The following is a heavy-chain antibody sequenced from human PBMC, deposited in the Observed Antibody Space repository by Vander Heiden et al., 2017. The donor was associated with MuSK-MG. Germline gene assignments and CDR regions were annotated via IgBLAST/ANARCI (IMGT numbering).Heavy chain of an antibody. J-gene: IGHJ6*02. Sequence: QVQLVQSGAEVKKPGASVKVSCKASGYTFTSYDINWVRQATGQGLEWMGWMNPNSGNTGYAQKFQGRVTMTRNTSISTAYMELSSLRSEDTAVDYCVGGNGPYYYYYYGMDVWGQGTTGNVAS. CDR3: VGGNGPYYYYYYGMDV. CDR2: MNPNSGNT. D-gene: IGHD3-10*01. V-gene: IGHV1-8*01. CDR1: GYTFTSYD.